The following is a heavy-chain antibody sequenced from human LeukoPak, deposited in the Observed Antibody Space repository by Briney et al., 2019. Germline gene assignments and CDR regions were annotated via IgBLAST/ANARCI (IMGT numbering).Heavy chain of an antibody. Sequence: PGGSLRLSCAASGFTFSSYGMSWVRQAPGKGLEWVSAISGSGGSTYYADSVKGRFTVSRDNSKNTLYLQMNSLRAEDTAVYYCAKGQRWLQPYFVSWGQGTLVTVSS. J-gene: IGHJ4*02. D-gene: IGHD5-24*01. CDR3: AKGQRWLQPYFVS. CDR2: ISGSGGST. V-gene: IGHV3-23*01. CDR1: GFTFSSYG.